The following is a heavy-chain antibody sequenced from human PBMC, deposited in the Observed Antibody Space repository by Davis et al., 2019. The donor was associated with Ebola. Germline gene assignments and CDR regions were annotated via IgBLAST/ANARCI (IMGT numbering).Heavy chain of an antibody. CDR3: ARGGVEMATISFAFDI. D-gene: IGHD5-24*01. V-gene: IGHV3-23*01. CDR1: GFTFSSYA. J-gene: IGHJ3*02. CDR2: ISGSGGST. Sequence: GESLKISCAASGFTFSSYAMSWVRQAPGKGLEWVSAISGSGGSTYYADSVKGRFTISRDNAKNSLYLQMNSLRAEDTAVYYCARGGVEMATISFAFDIWGQGTMVTVSS.